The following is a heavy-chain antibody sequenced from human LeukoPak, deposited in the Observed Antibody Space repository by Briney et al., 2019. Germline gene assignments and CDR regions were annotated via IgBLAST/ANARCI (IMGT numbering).Heavy chain of an antibody. Sequence: SETLSLTCAVYGGSFSGYYWSWIRQPPGKGLKWIGEINHSGSTNYNPSLKSRVTISVDTSKNQFSLKLSSVTAADTAVYYCARVLAIYYDSSGYYQHFDYWGQGTLVTVSS. CDR3: ARVLAIYYDSSGYYQHFDY. V-gene: IGHV4-34*01. D-gene: IGHD3-22*01. J-gene: IGHJ4*02. CDR1: GGSFSGYY. CDR2: INHSGST.